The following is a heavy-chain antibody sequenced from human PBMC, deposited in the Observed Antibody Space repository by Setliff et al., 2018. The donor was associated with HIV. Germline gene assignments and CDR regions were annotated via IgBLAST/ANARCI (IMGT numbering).Heavy chain of an antibody. Sequence: GASVKVSCKASGYTFTNFAIHWVRQAPGQRLEWMGWIIADNGDTKYSQKFEGRVTITRDTSASTAYMELSSLRAEDTSVYYCARGDAIVIGSVYDMDVWGQGTPVTVS. CDR3: ARGDAIVIGSVYDMDV. D-gene: IGHD3-22*01. V-gene: IGHV1-3*01. CDR2: IIADNGDT. J-gene: IGHJ6*02. CDR1: GYTFTNFA.